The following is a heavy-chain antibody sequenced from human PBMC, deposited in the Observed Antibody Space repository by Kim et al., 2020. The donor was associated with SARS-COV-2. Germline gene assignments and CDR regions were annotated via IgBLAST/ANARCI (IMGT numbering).Heavy chain of an antibody. CDR2: ISGSGGST. CDR3: AKDVGYFDWLLGWY. V-gene: IGHV3-23*01. CDR1: GFTFSSYA. Sequence: GGSLRLSCAASGFTFSSYAMSWVRQAPGKGLEWVSAISGSGGSTYYADSVKGRFTISRDNSKNTLYLQMNSLRAEDTAVYYCAKDVGYFDWLLGWYWGQGTLVTVSS. J-gene: IGHJ4*02. D-gene: IGHD3-9*01.